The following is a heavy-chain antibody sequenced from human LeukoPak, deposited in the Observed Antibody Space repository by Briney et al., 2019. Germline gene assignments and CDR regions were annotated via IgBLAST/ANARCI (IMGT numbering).Heavy chain of an antibody. CDR2: INHSGST. D-gene: IGHD4-11*01. J-gene: IGHJ4*02. CDR1: GGSFSGYY. V-gene: IGHV4-34*01. Sequence: SETLSLTCAVYGGSFSGYYWSWIRQPPGKGLEWIGEINHSGSTNYNPSLKSRVTISVDTSKNQFSLKLSSVTAADTAMYYCARGIYSNGNMNDYWGQGTLVTVSS. CDR3: ARGIYSNGNMNDY.